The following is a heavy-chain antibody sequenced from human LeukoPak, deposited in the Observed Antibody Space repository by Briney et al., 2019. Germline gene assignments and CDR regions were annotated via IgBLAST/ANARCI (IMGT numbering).Heavy chain of an antibody. V-gene: IGHV4-34*01. D-gene: IGHD3-3*01. CDR1: GGSFSGYY. CDR3: ARGLNDFWSGYYPHYYYYYMDV. Sequence: SETLSLTCAVYGGSFSGYYWSWIRQPPGKGLEWIGEINHSGSTNYNPSLKSRVTISVGTSKNQFSLKLSSVTAADTAVYYCARGLNDFWSGYYPHYYYYYMDVWGKGTTVTVSS. CDR2: INHSGST. J-gene: IGHJ6*03.